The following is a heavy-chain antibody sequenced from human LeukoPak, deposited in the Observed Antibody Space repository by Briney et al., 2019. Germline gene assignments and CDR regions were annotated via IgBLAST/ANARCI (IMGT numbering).Heavy chain of an antibody. D-gene: IGHD1-26*01. Sequence: GSLRLTCSVSGGSISTRSYYWGWIRQPPGKVLEWIGSIYYGGLTYYNPSLKSRVTLSADTSRNHFFLKVNSVTAADTSVYYCARLPILGVVDYWGQGILVTVSS. V-gene: IGHV4-39*02. J-gene: IGHJ4*02. CDR2: IYYGGLT. CDR3: ARLPILGVVDY. CDR1: GGSISTRSYY.